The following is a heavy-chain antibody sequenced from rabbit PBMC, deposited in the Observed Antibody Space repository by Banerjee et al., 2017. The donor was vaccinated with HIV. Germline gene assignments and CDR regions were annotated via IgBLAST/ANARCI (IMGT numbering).Heavy chain of an antibody. CDR3: ARGHAGSSWGLDL. V-gene: IGHV1S40*01. J-gene: IGHJ3*01. Sequence: QSLEESGGDLVKPGASLTLTCTTSGFTFSSSYWMSWVRQAPGKGLEWIGYVYTGSGVTWYADWVNGRFTISKASSTTVTLKLNSLTAADTATYFCARGHAGSSWGLDLWGPGTLVTVS. CDR1: GFTFSSSYW. D-gene: IGHD4-2*01. CDR2: VYTGSGVT.